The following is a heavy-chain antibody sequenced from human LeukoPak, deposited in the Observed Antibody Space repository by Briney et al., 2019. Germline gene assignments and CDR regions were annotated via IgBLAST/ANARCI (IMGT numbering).Heavy chain of an antibody. Sequence: GGSLRLSCVASGLTFSSYWMSWVRQAPGKGLEWVANIKQDGSEEYYVDSVKGRFTISRDNTKNSLYLQMNSLRAEDTAVYYCTRDDTVTTRVGFIDWGQGTLVTVSS. D-gene: IGHD4-17*01. CDR3: TRDDTVTTRVGFID. J-gene: IGHJ4*02. CDR1: GLTFSSYW. CDR2: IKQDGSEE. V-gene: IGHV3-7*01.